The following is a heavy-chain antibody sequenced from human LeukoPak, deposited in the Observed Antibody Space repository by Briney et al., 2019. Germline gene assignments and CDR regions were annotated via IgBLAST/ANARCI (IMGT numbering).Heavy chain of an antibody. D-gene: IGHD3-22*01. CDR1: GFTFSSYS. CDR2: ISSSSSYI. CDR3: ARGDYYDSSGYGY. J-gene: IGHJ4*02. Sequence: GGSLRLSCAASGFTFSSYSMNWVRQAPGKGLEWVSSISSSSSYIYYADSAKGRFTISRDNAKNSLYLLMNSLRAEDTAVYYCARGDYYDSSGYGYWGQGTLVTVSS. V-gene: IGHV3-21*01.